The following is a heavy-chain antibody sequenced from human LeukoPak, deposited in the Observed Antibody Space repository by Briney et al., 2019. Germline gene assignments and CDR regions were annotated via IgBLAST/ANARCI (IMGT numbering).Heavy chain of an antibody. V-gene: IGHV1-69*17. CDR2: IIPSFGIP. CDR3: ARDFWGAMVRAASMDV. J-gene: IGHJ6*02. D-gene: IGHD3-10*01. CDR1: GDAFNSHT. Sequence: SVKVSCKASGDAFNSHTINWVRQAPGQGLEWVGSIIPSFGIPSYAQKFKGRVTISADTSTTTAFMDLTSLRSEDTAVYYCARDFWGAMVRAASMDVWGQGTTVTVSS.